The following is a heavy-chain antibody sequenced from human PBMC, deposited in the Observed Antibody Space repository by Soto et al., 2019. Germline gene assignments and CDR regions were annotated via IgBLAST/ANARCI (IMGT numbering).Heavy chain of an antibody. D-gene: IGHD2-2*01. CDR2: VTGNADRT. Sequence: EVQLLESGGGLVQPGGSPRLSCAASGFSFSNYAMTWVRQPPGKGLEWVSGVTGNADRTYYADSVKGRFTIFRDNSKNTLYLQMNSLRAEDMAIYYCARDCSSSSCSVWKYWGQGVLVTVSS. CDR1: GFSFSNYA. CDR3: ARDCSSSSCSVWKY. J-gene: IGHJ4*02. V-gene: IGHV3-23*01.